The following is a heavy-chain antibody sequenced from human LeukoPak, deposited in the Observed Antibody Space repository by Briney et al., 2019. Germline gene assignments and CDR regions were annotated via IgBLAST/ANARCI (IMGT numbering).Heavy chain of an antibody. CDR1: GGTFSSYA. Sequence: ASVKVSCKASGGTFSSYAISWVRQAPGQGLEWMGRIIPILGIANYAQKLQGRVTMTTDTSTSTAYMELRSLRSDDTAVYYCATFEYYDSSGYSLDYWGQGTLVTVSS. CDR3: ATFEYYDSSGYSLDY. J-gene: IGHJ4*02. V-gene: IGHV1-69*04. CDR2: IIPILGIA. D-gene: IGHD3-22*01.